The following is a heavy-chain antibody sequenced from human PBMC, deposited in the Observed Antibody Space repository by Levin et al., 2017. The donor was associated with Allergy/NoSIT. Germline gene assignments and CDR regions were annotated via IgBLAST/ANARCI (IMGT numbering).Heavy chain of an antibody. CDR3: AKGDDFWSGSLDV. J-gene: IGHJ6*04. V-gene: IGHV4-61*01. D-gene: IGHD3-3*01. CDR2: IYYSGST. Sequence: SQTLSLPCTVSGGSVTNFNYYWSWIRQSPGKGLEWIGYIYYSGSTNYNPSLKSRVTISVDTSTNQFFLKLTSVTAADTAVYYCAKGDDFWSGSLDVWGKGTTVTVSS. CDR1: GGSVTNFNYY.